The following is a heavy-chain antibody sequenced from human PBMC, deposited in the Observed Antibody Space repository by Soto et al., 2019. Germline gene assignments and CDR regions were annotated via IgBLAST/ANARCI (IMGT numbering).Heavy chain of an antibody. J-gene: IGHJ6*02. CDR1: GFSLSTGGAG. CDR2: IYWNDDK. D-gene: IGHD3-3*01. V-gene: IGHV2-5*01. Sequence: SGPTLVNPTQTLTLTCTFSGFSLSTGGAGVGWIRQPPGKALEWLALIYWNDDKRYSPSLKSRLTITKDTSKNQVVLTMTNMDXXXXXXXXXAPTVLDFWSGYYRPPYYGMDFWGQGTTVTVSS. CDR3: APTVLDFWSGYYRPPYYGMDF.